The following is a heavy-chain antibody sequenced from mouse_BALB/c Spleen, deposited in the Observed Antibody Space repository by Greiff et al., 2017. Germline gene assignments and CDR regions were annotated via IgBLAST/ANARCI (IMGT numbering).Heavy chain of an antibody. CDR3: ARSYDGYFD. Sequence: EVKLEESGPGLVKPSQSLSLTCTVTGYSITSDYAWNWIRQFPGNKLEWMGYISYSGSTSYNPSLKSRISITRDTSKNQFFLQLNSVTTEDTATYYCARSYDGYFDWGQGTLVTVSA. V-gene: IGHV3-2*02. J-gene: IGHJ3*01. CDR2: ISYSGST. CDR1: GYSITSDYA. D-gene: IGHD2-3*01.